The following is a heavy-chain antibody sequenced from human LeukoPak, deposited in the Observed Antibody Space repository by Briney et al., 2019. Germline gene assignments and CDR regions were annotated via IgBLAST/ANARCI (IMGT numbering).Heavy chain of an antibody. D-gene: IGHD6-19*01. Sequence: PGGSLRLSCAASEFIFSDYAMGRVRQAPGKGLEWVSTIDKTTYPTFYADSVKGRFTISRDNSKNTLYLQMNSLRTEDTAVYFCAKFEGATIPGWFNDYWGQGILVTVSS. CDR1: EFIFSDYA. CDR2: IDKTTYPT. J-gene: IGHJ4*02. CDR3: AKFEGATIPGWFNDY. V-gene: IGHV3-23*05.